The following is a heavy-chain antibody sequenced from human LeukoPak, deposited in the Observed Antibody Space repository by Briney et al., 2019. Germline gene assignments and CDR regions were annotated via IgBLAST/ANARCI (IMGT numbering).Heavy chain of an antibody. CDR3: AKGRDGYTAFDY. V-gene: IGHV3-23*01. J-gene: IGHJ4*02. CDR2: ISGSGGST. Sequence: GGSLRLSCAASGFTFSSYAMSWVRQAPGKGLEWVSTISGSGGSTYYADSVKGRFTISRVNSKNTLYLQMNSLRAEDTAVYYCAKGRDGYTAFDYWGQGTLATVSS. D-gene: IGHD5-24*01. CDR1: GFTFSSYA.